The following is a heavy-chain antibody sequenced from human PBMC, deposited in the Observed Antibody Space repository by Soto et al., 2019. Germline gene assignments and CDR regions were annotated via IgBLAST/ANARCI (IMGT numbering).Heavy chain of an antibody. CDR3: ARDLYYYASSGFNY. CDR2: ISSSSSYI. CDR1: GLTISTYS. J-gene: IGHJ4*02. Sequence: GGSLRLSCVASGLTISTYSMMWVRQAPGKGLEWVSSISSSSSYIYYADSVKGRFTISRDNAKNSLYLQMNSLRAEDTAVHYCARDLYYYASSGFNYWGQGTLVTVSS. V-gene: IGHV3-21*01. D-gene: IGHD3-22*01.